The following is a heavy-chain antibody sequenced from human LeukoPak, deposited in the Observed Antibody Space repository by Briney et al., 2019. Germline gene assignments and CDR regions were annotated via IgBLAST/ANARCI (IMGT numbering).Heavy chain of an antibody. J-gene: IGHJ4*02. CDR2: INDSGSST. Sequence: GGSLRLSCAASGFTFSSYGMTWVRQAPGKGLEWVSVINDSGSSTFYADSVKGRFTISRDNSKNTLYLRMSGLRAEDTAVYYCARSLKWNLVGFDHWGQGTLVIVSS. D-gene: IGHD1-1*01. CDR1: GFTFSSYG. CDR3: ARSLKWNLVGFDH. V-gene: IGHV3-23*01.